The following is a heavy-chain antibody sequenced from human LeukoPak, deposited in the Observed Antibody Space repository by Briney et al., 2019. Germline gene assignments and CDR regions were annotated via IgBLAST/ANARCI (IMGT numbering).Heavy chain of an antibody. D-gene: IGHD3-22*01. Sequence: PGGSLRLSCAASGFTFSSYSMNWVRQAPGKGLEWVSSISSSSSYIYYADSVKGRFTISRDNAKNSLYLQMNSLRAEDTAVYHCAKTPTFYYDSSVRYFDYWGQGTLVTVSS. CDR3: AKTPTFYYDSSVRYFDY. CDR2: ISSSSSYI. J-gene: IGHJ4*02. V-gene: IGHV3-21*04. CDR1: GFTFSSYS.